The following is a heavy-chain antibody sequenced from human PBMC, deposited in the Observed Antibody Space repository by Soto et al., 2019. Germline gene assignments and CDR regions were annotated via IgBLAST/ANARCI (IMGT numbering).Heavy chain of an antibody. CDR3: ARVGSARWVY. J-gene: IGHJ4*01. CDR1: GGSVSSGSYY. Sequence: QVQLQESGPGLVKPSETLSLTCTVSGGSVSSGSYYWSWIRQPPGKGLEWLGYIYYSGSTNYDPSHEGRVPISVDPAKNQVSLKLSSVTAADTAVYDWARVGSARWVYGGHGTPVTVSS. D-gene: IGHD6-25*01. V-gene: IGHV4-61*01. CDR2: IYYSGST.